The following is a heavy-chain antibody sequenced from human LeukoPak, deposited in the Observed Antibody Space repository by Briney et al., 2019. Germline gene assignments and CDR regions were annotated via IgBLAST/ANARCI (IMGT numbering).Heavy chain of an antibody. CDR2: INPNSGGT. CDR1: GYTXTAYY. Sequence: GASVKVSCKASGYTXTAYYMHWVRQAPGQGLEWMGWINPNSGGTNYAQKFQGRVTMTRDTPISTAYMELSRLRSDDTAVYYCARDRVVVPAAFDYWGQGTLVTVSS. CDR3: ARDRVVVPAAFDY. V-gene: IGHV1-2*02. D-gene: IGHD2-2*01. J-gene: IGHJ4*02.